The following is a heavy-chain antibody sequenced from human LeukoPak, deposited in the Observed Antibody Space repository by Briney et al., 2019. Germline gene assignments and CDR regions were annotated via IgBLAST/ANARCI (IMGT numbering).Heavy chain of an antibody. CDR1: GFTFSSYW. V-gene: IGHV3-7*01. CDR2: IKEDGSEK. J-gene: IGHJ3*02. Sequence: GGSLRLSCAASGFTFSSYWMNWVRQAPGKGLEWVANIKEDGSEKYYVDSVKGRFTISRDNAKNSLYLQMNSLRAEDTAVYYCARDGLYCSTNCYGDAFDIWGQGTMVTVSS. CDR3: ARDGLYCSTNCYGDAFDI. D-gene: IGHD2-2*01.